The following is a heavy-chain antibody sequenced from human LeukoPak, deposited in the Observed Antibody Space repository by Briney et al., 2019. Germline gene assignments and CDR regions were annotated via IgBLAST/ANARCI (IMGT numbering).Heavy chain of an antibody. CDR3: TKGNEPGGDCYSGSDY. J-gene: IGHJ4*02. CDR1: GFTFSSYA. V-gene: IGHV3-23*01. Sequence: PGGSLRLSCAASGFTFSSYAMSWVRQAPGRGLEGVSAISGSGGSTYYADSVKGRFTISRDNSKNTLALQMNSRRAEDTAVYYCTKGNEPGGDCYSGSDYWGQGTLVTVSS. D-gene: IGHD2-21*02. CDR2: ISGSGGST.